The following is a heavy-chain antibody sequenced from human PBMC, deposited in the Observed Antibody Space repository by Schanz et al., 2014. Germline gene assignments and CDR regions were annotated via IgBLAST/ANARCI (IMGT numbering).Heavy chain of an antibody. D-gene: IGHD3-10*01. CDR3: AKGRFGELSAFDI. CDR2: ISYDGSKK. V-gene: IGHV3-33*06. J-gene: IGHJ3*02. CDR1: GFTFSSYG. Sequence: VQLLESGGGLVQPGGSLRLSCAASGFTFSSYGMHWVRQAPGKGLEWVGVISYDGSKKSYADSVKGRFTISRDNSKNTLYLQMNSLRPEDTAVYYCAKGRFGELSAFDIWGQGTMVTVSS.